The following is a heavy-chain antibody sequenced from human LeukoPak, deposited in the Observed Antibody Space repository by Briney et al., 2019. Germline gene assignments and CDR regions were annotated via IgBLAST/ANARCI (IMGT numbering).Heavy chain of an antibody. CDR1: GFTFSGFA. CDR2: ISGSGDNT. V-gene: IGHV3-23*01. J-gene: IGHJ6*01. Sequence: GGSLRLSCAASGFTFSGFAMSWVRRPPGKGRERVSGISGSGDNTLYADSVKGRFTISRDNSKNTLYLEMNSLRAEDTAIYYCAKMRGHPLPKYYMDVWGQGTTVTVSS. D-gene: IGHD1-26*01. CDR3: AKMRGHPLPKYYMDV.